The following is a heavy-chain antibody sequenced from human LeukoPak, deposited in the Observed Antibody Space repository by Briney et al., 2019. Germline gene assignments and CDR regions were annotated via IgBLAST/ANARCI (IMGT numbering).Heavy chain of an antibody. J-gene: IGHJ4*02. CDR3: ARWILYSSGSYSDY. CDR1: GGSISSYY. V-gene: IGHV4-59*01. D-gene: IGHD3-10*01. Sequence: SETLSLTCTVSGGSISSYYWSWIRQPPGKGLEWIGYIYYSGSTNYNPSLKSRVTISVDTSKNQFSLKLSSVTAADTAVYYCARWILYSSGSYSDYWGQGTLVTVSS. CDR2: IYYSGST.